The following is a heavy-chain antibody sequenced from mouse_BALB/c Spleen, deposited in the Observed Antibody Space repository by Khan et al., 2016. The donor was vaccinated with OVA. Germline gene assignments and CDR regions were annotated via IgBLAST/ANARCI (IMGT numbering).Heavy chain of an antibody. CDR1: GYTFTSYW. Sequence: QVQLQQPGAELVKAGASVKMSCKASGYTFTSYWMHWVKQRLGQGLEWFAEINPTNGRTYYNEKFKSKATLTAAKSSSTAYMLLSGPTFEDSAVYFYARIRKIVVSYFDYWGQGTTLTVSS. D-gene: IGHD1-1*01. J-gene: IGHJ2*01. CDR2: INPTNGRT. V-gene: IGHV1S81*02. CDR3: ARIRKIVVSYFDY.